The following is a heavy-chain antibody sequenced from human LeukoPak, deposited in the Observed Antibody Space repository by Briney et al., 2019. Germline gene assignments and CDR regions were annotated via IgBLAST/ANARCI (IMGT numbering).Heavy chain of an antibody. V-gene: IGHV7-4-1*02. D-gene: IGHD3-10*01. CDR1: GYTFISYA. CDR2: INTETGNP. CDR3: ARGGYYGGSGTYGFFDY. Sequence: GASVKVSCKASGYTFISYAMNWVRQAPGQGLEWMGWINTETGNPTYAQGFTGRFVFFVDTSVNTAYLQISSLRTEDTAVYYCARGGYYGGSGTYGFFDYWGQGSLVTVSS. J-gene: IGHJ4*02.